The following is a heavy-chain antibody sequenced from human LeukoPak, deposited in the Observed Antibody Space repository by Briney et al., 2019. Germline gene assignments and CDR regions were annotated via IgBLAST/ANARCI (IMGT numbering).Heavy chain of an antibody. CDR3: ATQSSGWSSSFDY. CDR2: TSGSGGST. CDR1: GFTFSSYA. D-gene: IGHD6-19*01. V-gene: IGHV3-23*01. J-gene: IGHJ4*02. Sequence: GGSLRLSCAASGFTFSSYAMSWVRQAPGKGLEWVSATSGSGGSTYYADSVKGRFTIPRDNSKNTLFLQLNSLRAEDTAVYYCATQSSGWSSSFDYWGRGTLVAVSS.